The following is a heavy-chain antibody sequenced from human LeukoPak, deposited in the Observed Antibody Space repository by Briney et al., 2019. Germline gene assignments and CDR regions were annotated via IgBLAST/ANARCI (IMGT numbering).Heavy chain of an antibody. Sequence: GGSLRLSCAASGFTFSSYSMNWVRQAPGKGLEWVSSISSSSSYIYYTDSVKGRFTISRDNAKNSLYLQMNSLGAEDTAVYYCARNPRYFDWDFDYWGQGTLVTVSS. J-gene: IGHJ4*02. CDR2: ISSSSSYI. D-gene: IGHD3-9*01. CDR3: ARNPRYFDWDFDY. V-gene: IGHV3-21*01. CDR1: GFTFSSYS.